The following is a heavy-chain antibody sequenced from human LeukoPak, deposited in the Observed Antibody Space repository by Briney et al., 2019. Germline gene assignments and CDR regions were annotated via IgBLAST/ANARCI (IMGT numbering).Heavy chain of an antibody. CDR3: AKGPHIHYYDSSVYAFDI. Sequence: GGSPRLSCAASGFTFSSYGMHWVRQAPGKGLEWVAFIRYDGSNKYYADSVKGRFTISRDNSKNTLYLQMNSLRAEDTAVYYCAKGPHIHYYDSSVYAFDIWGQGTMVTVSS. CDR2: IRYDGSNK. J-gene: IGHJ3*02. V-gene: IGHV3-30*02. D-gene: IGHD3-22*01. CDR1: GFTFSSYG.